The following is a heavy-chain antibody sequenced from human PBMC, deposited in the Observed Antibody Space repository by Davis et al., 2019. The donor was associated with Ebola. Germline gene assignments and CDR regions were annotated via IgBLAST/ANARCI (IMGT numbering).Heavy chain of an antibody. CDR2: IYYSGST. J-gene: IGHJ4*02. V-gene: IGHV4-39*01. CDR3: ARHTISGSYYRGPFDY. D-gene: IGHD1-26*01. Sequence: MPSETLSLTCTVSGGSISSSSYYWGWIRQPPGKGLEWIGSIYYSGSTYYNASLKSRVTISVDTSMNQFSLKLSSMTAADTSVYFCARHTISGSYYRGPFDYWGQGTLVTVSS. CDR1: GGSISSSSYY.